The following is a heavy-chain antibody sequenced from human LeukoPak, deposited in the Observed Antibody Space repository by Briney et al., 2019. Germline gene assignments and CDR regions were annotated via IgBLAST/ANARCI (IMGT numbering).Heavy chain of an antibody. CDR3: ARGMRGSYYDNGTPPHDY. J-gene: IGHJ4*02. D-gene: IGHD1-26*01. CDR1: GYTFTSYD. V-gene: IGHV1-8*01. Sequence: GASVKVSCKASGYTFTSYDINWVRQVTGQGLEWMGWMNPNSGNTGYAQKFQGRVTMTRNTSISTAYMELSSLRSEDTAVYYCARGMRGSYYDNGTPPHDYWGQGTLVTVSS. CDR2: MNPNSGNT.